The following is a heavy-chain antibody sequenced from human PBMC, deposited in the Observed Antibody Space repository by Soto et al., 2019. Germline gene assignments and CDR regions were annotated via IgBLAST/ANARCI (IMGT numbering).Heavy chain of an antibody. CDR3: ARSSRGYSYGHGSPFGP. V-gene: IGHV1-18*01. D-gene: IGHD5-18*01. Sequence: GASVKVSCKASGYTFTSYGISCVRQAPGQGLEWMGWISAYNGNTNYAQKLQGRVTMTTDTSTSTAYMELRSLRSDDTAVYYCARSSRGYSYGHGSPFGPWGQGTLVTVSS. J-gene: IGHJ5*02. CDR2: ISAYNGNT. CDR1: GYTFTSYG.